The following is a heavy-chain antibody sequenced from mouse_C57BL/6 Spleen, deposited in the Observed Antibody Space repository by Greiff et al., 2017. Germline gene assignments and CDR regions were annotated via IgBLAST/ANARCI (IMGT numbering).Heavy chain of an antibody. CDR3: TRCSYYGSSYDAMDY. Sequence: QVQLQQSGAELVRPGASVTLSCKASGYTFTDYEMHWVKQTPVHGLEWIGAIDPETGGTAYNQKFKGKAILTADKSSSTAYMELRSLTSEDSAVYYCTRCSYYGSSYDAMDYWGQGTSVTVSS. CDR1: GYTFTDYE. V-gene: IGHV1-15*01. J-gene: IGHJ4*01. D-gene: IGHD1-1*01. CDR2: IDPETGGT.